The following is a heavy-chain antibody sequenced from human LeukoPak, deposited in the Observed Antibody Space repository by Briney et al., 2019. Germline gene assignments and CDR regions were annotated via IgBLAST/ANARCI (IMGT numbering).Heavy chain of an antibody. CDR1: GGSISSSSYY. J-gene: IGHJ3*02. Sequence: PSETLSLTCTVSGGSISSSSYYWGWIRQPPGKGLEWIGSIYHSGSTYYNPSLKSRVTISVDTSKNQFSLKLSSVTAADTAVYYCARLAIVDSHAFDIWGQGTMVTVSS. CDR3: ARLAIVDSHAFDI. CDR2: IYHSGST. V-gene: IGHV4-39*01. D-gene: IGHD3-22*01.